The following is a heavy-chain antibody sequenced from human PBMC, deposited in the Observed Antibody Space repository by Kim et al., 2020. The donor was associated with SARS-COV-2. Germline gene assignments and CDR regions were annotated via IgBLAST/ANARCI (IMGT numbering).Heavy chain of an antibody. CDR3: TRDMRNRGFGELAFDY. CDR1: GFTFGDYA. D-gene: IGHD3-10*01. Sequence: GGSLRLSCTASGFTFGDYAMSWFRQAPGKGLEWVGFIRSKAYGGTTEYAASVKGRFTISRDDSKSIAYLQMNSLKTEDTAVYYCTRDMRNRGFGELAFDYWGQGTLVTVSS. J-gene: IGHJ4*02. CDR2: IRSKAYGGTT. V-gene: IGHV3-49*03.